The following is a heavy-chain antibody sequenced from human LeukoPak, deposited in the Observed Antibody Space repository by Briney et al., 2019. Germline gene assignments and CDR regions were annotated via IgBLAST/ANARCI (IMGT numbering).Heavy chain of an antibody. J-gene: IGHJ4*02. CDR2: IIPIFGTA. Sequence: GSSVKVSCKASGGTFSSYAISWVRQAPGQGLEWMGRIIPIFGTANYAQKFQGRVTTTTDESTSTAYMELSSLRSEDTAVYYCAGQPSSSGWYLGYWGQGTLVTVSS. CDR3: AGQPSSSGWYLGY. D-gene: IGHD6-19*01. CDR1: GGTFSSYA. V-gene: IGHV1-69*05.